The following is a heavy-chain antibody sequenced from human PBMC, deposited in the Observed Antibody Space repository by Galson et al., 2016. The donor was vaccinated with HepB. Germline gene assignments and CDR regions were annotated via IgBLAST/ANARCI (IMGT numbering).Heavy chain of an antibody. Sequence: SLRLSCAASGFTFSNYAMSWVRQAPGKGLEWVSAISGSGGSTYYADSVKGRFTISRDQSKNTLYLQMNSLRAEDTALYYCAKDTVYVAAYFDYWGQGTLVTVSS. CDR1: GFTFSNYA. CDR2: ISGSGGST. J-gene: IGHJ4*02. CDR3: AKDTVYVAAYFDY. V-gene: IGHV3-23*01. D-gene: IGHD6-19*01.